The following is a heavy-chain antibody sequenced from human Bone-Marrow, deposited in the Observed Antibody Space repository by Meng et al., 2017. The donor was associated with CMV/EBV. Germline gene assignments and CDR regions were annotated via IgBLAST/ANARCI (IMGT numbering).Heavy chain of an antibody. D-gene: IGHD2-21*02. V-gene: IGHV4-61*01. J-gene: IGHJ4*02. CDR1: GGSVSSGSYY. CDR3: ARSPVTAPTYDY. CDR2: IYYSGST. Sequence: SETLSLTCTVSGGSVSSGSYYWSWIRQPPGKGLEWIGYIYYSGSTNYNPSLKSRVTISVDTSKNQFSLKLSSVTAADTAVYYCARSPVTAPTYDYWGQGTLVTVSS.